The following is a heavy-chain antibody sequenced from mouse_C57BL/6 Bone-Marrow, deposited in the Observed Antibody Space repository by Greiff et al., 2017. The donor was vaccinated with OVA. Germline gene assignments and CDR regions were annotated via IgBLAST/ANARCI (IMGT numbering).Heavy chain of an antibody. Sequence: VQLQQPGAELVKPGASVKMSCKASGYTFTSYWITWVKQRPGQGLEWIGDIYPGSGSPNYNEKFKSKATLTGDTSSSAAYMQLSSLTSEDSAVYTCARWGYYLDYWGQGTTLTVSS. V-gene: IGHV1-55*01. CDR3: ARWGYYLDY. J-gene: IGHJ2*01. CDR1: GYTFTSYW. CDR2: IYPGSGSP.